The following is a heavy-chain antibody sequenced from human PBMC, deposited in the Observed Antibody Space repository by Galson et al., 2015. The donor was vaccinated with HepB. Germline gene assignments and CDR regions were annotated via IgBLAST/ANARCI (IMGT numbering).Heavy chain of an antibody. V-gene: IGHV4-34*01. Sequence: ETLSLTCAVYGGSFSGYYWSWIRQPPGKGLEWIGEINHSGSTNYNPSLKSRVTISVDTSKNQFSLKLSSVTAADTAVYYCARGPRIAAAGGDYWGQGILATVSS. CDR3: ARGPRIAAAGGDY. CDR2: INHSGST. D-gene: IGHD6-13*01. J-gene: IGHJ4*02. CDR1: GGSFSGYY.